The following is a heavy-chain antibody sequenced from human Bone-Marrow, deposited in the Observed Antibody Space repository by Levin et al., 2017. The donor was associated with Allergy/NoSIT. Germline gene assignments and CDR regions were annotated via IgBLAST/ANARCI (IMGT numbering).Heavy chain of an antibody. CDR2: IWYDGSNK. J-gene: IGHJ6*02. CDR1: GFTFSSYG. Sequence: PGGSLRLSCAASGFTFSSYGMHWVRQAPGKGLEWVAVIWYDGSNKYYADSVKGRFTISRDNSKNTLYLQMNSLRAEDTAVYYCARSYPRYSSPVPFYYYYYYGMDVWGQGTTVTVSS. V-gene: IGHV3-33*01. CDR3: ARSYPRYSSPVPFYYYYYYGMDV. D-gene: IGHD6-13*01.